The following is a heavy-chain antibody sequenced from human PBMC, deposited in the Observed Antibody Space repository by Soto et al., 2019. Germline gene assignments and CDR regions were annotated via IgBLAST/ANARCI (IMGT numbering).Heavy chain of an antibody. Sequence: EVQLLESGGGLVQPGGSLRLSCAASGFTFSSYAMTWVRQAPGKGLEWVSAISGSGGGTYYADSVMGRFTISRDNSKNTVYLQMNSLRAEDTALYYCAKAGKRGIMTAGTSSFAPWADYGMDVWGQGTTVTVSS. V-gene: IGHV3-23*01. CDR2: ISGSGGGT. CDR1: GFTFSSYA. CDR3: AKAGKRGIMTAGTSSFAPWADYGMDV. D-gene: IGHD4-4*01. J-gene: IGHJ6*02.